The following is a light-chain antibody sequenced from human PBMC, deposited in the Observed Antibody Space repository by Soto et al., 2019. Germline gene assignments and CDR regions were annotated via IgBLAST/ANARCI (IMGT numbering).Light chain of an antibody. V-gene: IGKV3-11*01. CDR1: QSISVH. Sequence: EIVLTQSPATLSLSPGQRATLSCRASQSISVHLAWYQQKPGQAPSLLIYDASNRATGIPGRFSGSGFGTDFTLTISSLEPEDLAVYYCQQRSYWPLTFGGGTKVEIK. CDR3: QQRSYWPLT. J-gene: IGKJ4*01. CDR2: DAS.